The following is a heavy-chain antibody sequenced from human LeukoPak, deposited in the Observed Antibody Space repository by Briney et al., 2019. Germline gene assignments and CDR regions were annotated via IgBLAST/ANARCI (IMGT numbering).Heavy chain of an antibody. D-gene: IGHD4-17*01. CDR1: GFSVSSNY. Sequence: PGGSLRLSCAASGFSVSSNYLSWVRQAPGKGLEWVSVMYSGGSTFYADSVKGRFTISRGNSKNTLNLQMNSLRAEDTAIYYCALHINGDYESRFDPWGQGTLVTVSS. V-gene: IGHV3-53*01. CDR2: MYSGGST. CDR3: ALHINGDYESRFDP. J-gene: IGHJ5*02.